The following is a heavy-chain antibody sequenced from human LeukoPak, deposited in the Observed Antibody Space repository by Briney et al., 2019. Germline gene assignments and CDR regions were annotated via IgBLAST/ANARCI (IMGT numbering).Heavy chain of an antibody. CDR3: ANSAFGTHPEY. CDR2: ICGRGGTT. CDR1: GFSFTSFA. Sequence: GGSLRLSCAASGFSFTSFAMSWVRQAPGKGLEWVSPICGRGGTTDYADSVKGRFTISRDNSKNTLYLQMNSLRAEDTAVYYCANSAFGTHPEYWGQGTLVTVSS. V-gene: IGHV3-23*01. J-gene: IGHJ4*02. D-gene: IGHD3-16*01.